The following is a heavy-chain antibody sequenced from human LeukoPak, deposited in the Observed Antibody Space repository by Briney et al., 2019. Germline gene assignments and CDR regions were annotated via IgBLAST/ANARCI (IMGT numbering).Heavy chain of an antibody. D-gene: IGHD3-22*01. CDR1: GFTFSSYA. CDR2: ISYDGSNK. CDR3: ARASYYYDSSDSKGAFDI. J-gene: IGHJ3*02. Sequence: GGSLRLSCAASGFTFSSYAMHWVRQAPGKGLEWVAVISYDGSNKYNADSVKGRFTISRDNSKNTLYLQMNSLRAEDTAVYYCARASYYYDSSDSKGAFDIWGQGTMVTVSS. V-gene: IGHV3-30-3*01.